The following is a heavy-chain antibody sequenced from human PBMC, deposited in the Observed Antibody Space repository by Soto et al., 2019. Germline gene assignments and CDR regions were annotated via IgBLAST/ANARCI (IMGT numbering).Heavy chain of an antibody. D-gene: IGHD6-13*01. CDR3: ARASIAAAGTSEYYYYGMDV. CDR1: GGSISSVGYY. J-gene: IGHJ6*02. Sequence: PSETLSLTCTVSGGSISSVGYYWSWIRQHPGKGLEWIGYIYYSGSTYYNPSLKSRVTISVDTSKNQFSLKLSSVTAADTAVYYCARASIAAAGTSEYYYYGMDVWGQGTTVTVSS. CDR2: IYYSGST. V-gene: IGHV4-31*03.